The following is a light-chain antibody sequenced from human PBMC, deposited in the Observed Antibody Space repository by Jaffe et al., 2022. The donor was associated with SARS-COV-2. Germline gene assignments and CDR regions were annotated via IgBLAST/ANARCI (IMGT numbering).Light chain of an antibody. J-gene: IGLJ1*01. V-gene: IGLV1-51*02. CDR2: ENN. Sequence: QSVLTQPPSVSAAPGQKVTISCSGSSSNIGNNYVSWYQQLPGTAPKLLIYENNKRPSGIPDRFSGSKSGTSATLGITGLQTGDEADYYCGTWDNSLRVYVFGTVTEVTVL. CDR1: SSNIGNNY. CDR3: GTWDNSLRVYV.